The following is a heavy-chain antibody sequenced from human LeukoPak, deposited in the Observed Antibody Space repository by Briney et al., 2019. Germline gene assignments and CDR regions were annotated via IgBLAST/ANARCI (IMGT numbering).Heavy chain of an antibody. CDR2: ISSSSSYI. J-gene: IGHJ6*03. V-gene: IGHV3-21*01. Sequence: GGSLRLSCAASGFTVSSNYMSWVRQAPGKGLEWVSSISSSSSYIYYADSVKGRFTISRDNAKNTLYLQMNSLRAEDTAVYYCASNSIAARRYYYYMDVWGKGTTVTVSS. CDR3: ASNSIAARRYYYYMDV. CDR1: GFTVSSNY. D-gene: IGHD6-6*01.